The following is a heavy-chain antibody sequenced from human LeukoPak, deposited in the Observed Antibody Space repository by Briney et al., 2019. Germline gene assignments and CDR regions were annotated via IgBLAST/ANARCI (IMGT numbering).Heavy chain of an antibody. V-gene: IGHV1-69*01. J-gene: IGHJ4*02. Sequence: APVKVSCKASGGTFSSYAISWVRQAPGQGLEWMGGIIPIFGTANYAQKFQGRVTITADESTSTAYMELSSLRSEDTAVYYCAKYSSGWYDYWGQGTLVTVSS. CDR3: AKYSSGWYDY. CDR2: IIPIFGTA. CDR1: GGTFSSYA. D-gene: IGHD6-19*01.